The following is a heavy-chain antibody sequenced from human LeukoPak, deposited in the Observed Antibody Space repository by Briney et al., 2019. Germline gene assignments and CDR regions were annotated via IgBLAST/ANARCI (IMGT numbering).Heavy chain of an antibody. J-gene: IGHJ6*03. V-gene: IGHV1-2*02. CDR3: ARDGKGDYGDYYYYYMDV. CDR2: INPNSGGT. Sequence: ASVKVSCKASGYTFTGYYMHWVRQAPGQGLEWMGWINPNSGGTNYAQKFQGRVTMTRDTSISTAYMELSRLRSDDTAVYYCARDGKGDYGDYYYYYMDVWGKGTTVTISS. D-gene: IGHD4-17*01. CDR1: GYTFTGYY.